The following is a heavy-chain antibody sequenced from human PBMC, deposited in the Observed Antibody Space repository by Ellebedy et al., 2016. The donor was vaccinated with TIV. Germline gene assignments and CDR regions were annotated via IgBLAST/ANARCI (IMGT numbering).Heavy chain of an antibody. D-gene: IGHD1-7*01. CDR3: ARVRGKAGTTEFDY. CDR1: GGTFSSYA. Sequence: AASVKVSCKASGGTFSSYAISWVRQAPGQGLEWMGRIIPILGIANYAQKFQGRVTMTTDTSTSTAYMELRSLRSDDTAVYYCARVRGKAGTTEFDYWGQGTLVTVSS. J-gene: IGHJ4*02. CDR2: IIPILGIA. V-gene: IGHV1-69*04.